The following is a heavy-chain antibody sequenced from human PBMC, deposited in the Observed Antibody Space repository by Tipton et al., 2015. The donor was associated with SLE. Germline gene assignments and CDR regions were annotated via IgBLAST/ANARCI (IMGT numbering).Heavy chain of an antibody. CDR1: GGSVSSGSYY. CDR2: IYYSGST. V-gene: IGHV4-61*01. CDR3: ASAGHMTRGVRNPFDM. Sequence: TLSLTCTVSGGSVSSGSYYWSWIRQPPGKGLEWIGYIYYSGSTNYNPSLKSRVTISVDTSKNQFSLKLSSVTAADTAVYYCASAGHMTRGVRNPFDMWGQGTMVTVSS. D-gene: IGHD3-10*01. J-gene: IGHJ3*02.